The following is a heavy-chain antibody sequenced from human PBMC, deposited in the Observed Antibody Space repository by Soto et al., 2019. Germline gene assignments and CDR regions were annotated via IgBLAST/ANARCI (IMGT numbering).Heavy chain of an antibody. CDR2: IIPLSATS. V-gene: IGHV1-69*06. Sequence: GASVKVSCKASGIIFSSDAISWVRQAPGQGLEWMGAIIPLSATSNYAERFKGRVTMTADKSTSTAYLEVSNLTPEDTAVFFCARVATGDPYYYYGMAVWGQGTTVTVSS. J-gene: IGHJ6*02. D-gene: IGHD7-27*01. CDR3: ARVATGDPYYYYGMAV. CDR1: GIIFSSDA.